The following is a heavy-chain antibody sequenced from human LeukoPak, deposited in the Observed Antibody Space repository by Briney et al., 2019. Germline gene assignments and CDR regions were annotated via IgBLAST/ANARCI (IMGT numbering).Heavy chain of an antibody. J-gene: IGHJ6*02. V-gene: IGHV1-2*02. CDR2: INPNIGGT. CDR1: GYTFTGYY. Sequence: ASVKVSCKASGYTFTGYYMHWVRQAPGQGLEWMGWINPNIGGTNYAQKFQGRVTMTRDTSISTAYMELSRLRSDDTAVYYCARERPSYSSSSDFYGMDVWGQGTTVTVSS. D-gene: IGHD6-6*01. CDR3: ARERPSYSSSSDFYGMDV.